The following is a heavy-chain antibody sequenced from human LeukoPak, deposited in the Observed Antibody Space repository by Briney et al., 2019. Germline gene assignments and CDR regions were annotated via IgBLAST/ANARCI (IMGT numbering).Heavy chain of an antibody. J-gene: IGHJ3*02. CDR3: ARVDYYGSPGHAFDI. V-gene: IGHV4-39*07. CDR1: GGSISSSTYF. D-gene: IGHD3-22*01. CDR2: VYYSGST. Sequence: SSETLSLTCTVSGGSISSSTYFWGWIRQPPGKGLEWIGSVYYSGSTYYNSSLKSRVTISVDTSKNQFSLKLSSVTAADTAVYYCARVDYYGSPGHAFDIWGQGTMVTVSS.